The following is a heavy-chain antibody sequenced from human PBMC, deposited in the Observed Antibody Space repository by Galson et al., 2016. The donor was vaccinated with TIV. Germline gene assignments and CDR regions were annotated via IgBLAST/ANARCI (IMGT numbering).Heavy chain of an antibody. CDR3: ARYSGQYYAMDV. D-gene: IGHD1-26*01. Sequence: SLRLSCAASGFTLSDYYMTWIRQAPGQGLEWLSYISYSGSPKYDADSMKGRLTISRDIAKNSKYLDMSGLRAEDTAVYYCARYSGQYYAMDVWGQGTTVTVSS. CDR1: GFTLSDYY. V-gene: IGHV3-11*01. J-gene: IGHJ6*02. CDR2: ISYSGSPK.